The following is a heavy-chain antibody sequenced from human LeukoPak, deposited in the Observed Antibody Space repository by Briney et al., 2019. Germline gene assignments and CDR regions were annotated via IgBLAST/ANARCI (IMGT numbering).Heavy chain of an antibody. CDR3: AKSSYRGAIAAAGVDY. V-gene: IGHV5-51*01. CDR2: IFPGDSDT. J-gene: IGHJ4*02. CDR1: GYSFTTNW. D-gene: IGHD6-13*01. Sequence: GESLKISCKASGYSFTTNWIGWVRQMPGQGLEWTGIIFPGDSDTRYSPSSQGQVTISADKSISTAYLQWRSLKASDTAIYYCAKSSYRGAIAAAGVDYWGQGTLVTVSS.